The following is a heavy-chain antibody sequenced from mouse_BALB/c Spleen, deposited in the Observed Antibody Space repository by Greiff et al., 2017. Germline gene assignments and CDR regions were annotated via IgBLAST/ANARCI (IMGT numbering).Heavy chain of an antibody. D-gene: IGHD2-14*01. V-gene: IGHV5-6*02. J-gene: IGHJ4*01. CDR1: GFTFSSYG. Sequence: EVMLVESGGDLVKPGGSLKLSCAASGFTFSSYGMSWVRQTPDKRLEWVATISSGGSYTYYPDSVKGRFTISRDNAKNTLYLQMSSLKSEDTAMYYCARHGDRYDYYAMDYWGQGTSVTVSS. CDR2: ISSGGSYT. CDR3: ARHGDRYDYYAMDY.